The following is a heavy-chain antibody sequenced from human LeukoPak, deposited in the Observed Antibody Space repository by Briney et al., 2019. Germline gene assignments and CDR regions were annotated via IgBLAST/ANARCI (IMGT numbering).Heavy chain of an antibody. Sequence: PGGSLRLSCAASGFTFSSYAMYWVRQAPGKGLEWVAVISYDGSNKYYADSVKGRFTISRDNSKNTVYLHMNSLRGEDTAVYYCARTGLTYLTTVTTWFNYWGQGTLVTVSS. V-gene: IGHV3-30*04. CDR3: ARTGLTYLTTVTTWFNY. J-gene: IGHJ4*02. CDR1: GFTFSSYA. D-gene: IGHD4-17*01. CDR2: ISYDGSNK.